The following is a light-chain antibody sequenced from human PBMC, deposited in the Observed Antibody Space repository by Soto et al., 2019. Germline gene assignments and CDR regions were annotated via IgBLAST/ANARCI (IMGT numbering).Light chain of an antibody. CDR3: QQRINFSIT. Sequence: EIVLTQSPATLSLSPGERATLSCRASQGVSSYLAWYQQKPGQAPRLLIYDASNRATGIPARFSGSGPGTDFTLTISSLEPEDFAVYYCQQRINFSITFGQGTRLEIK. CDR2: DAS. CDR1: QGVSSY. V-gene: IGKV3D-11*01. J-gene: IGKJ5*01.